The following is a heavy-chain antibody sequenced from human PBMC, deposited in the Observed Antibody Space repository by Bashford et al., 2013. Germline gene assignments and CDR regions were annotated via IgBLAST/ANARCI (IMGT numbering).Heavy chain of an antibody. CDR1: GYILYPLL. V-gene: IGHV5-51*06. Sequence: GESLKISCQASGYILYPLLDRVGAPDGPGKAWSGWGVVYPADSHTIYSPSFQGQVNISADKSITTAYLQWSSLKASDTATYYCARTHCDGDCYSLDYFDFWGQGTQVTVSS. CDR2: VYPADSHT. CDR3: ARTHCDGDCYSLDYFDF. D-gene: IGHD2-21*02. J-gene: IGHJ4*02.